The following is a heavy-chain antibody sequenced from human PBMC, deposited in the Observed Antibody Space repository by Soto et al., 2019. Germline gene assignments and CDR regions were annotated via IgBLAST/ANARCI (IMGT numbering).Heavy chain of an antibody. CDR2: IWYDGSNK. Sequence: VGSLRLSCEASGFIFSSYGMHWVRQAPGKGLEWVAVIWYDGSNKNYADSVKGRFTITRDNSKNTLYLQMSSLRAEDTAVYYCASSISWGQGTLVTVSS. CDR3: ASSIS. V-gene: IGHV3-33*01. CDR1: GFIFSSYG. J-gene: IGHJ5*02.